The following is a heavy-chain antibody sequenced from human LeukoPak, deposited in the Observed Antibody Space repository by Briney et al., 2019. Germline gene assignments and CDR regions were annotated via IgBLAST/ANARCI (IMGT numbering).Heavy chain of an antibody. J-gene: IGHJ4*02. Sequence: GGSLRLSCAASGFTFSSYSMNWVRQAPGKGLEWVSSISSSSSYIYYADSVKGRLTISRDNAKNSLYLQMNSLRAEDTAVYYCASRYCSSTSCYRPFDYWGQGTLVTVSS. V-gene: IGHV3-21*01. CDR3: ASRYCSSTSCYRPFDY. CDR1: GFTFSSYS. CDR2: ISSSSSYI. D-gene: IGHD2-2*01.